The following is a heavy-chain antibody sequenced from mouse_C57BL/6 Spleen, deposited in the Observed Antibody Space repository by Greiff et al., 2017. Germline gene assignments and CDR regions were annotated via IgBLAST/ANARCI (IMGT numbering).Heavy chain of an antibody. CDR1: GYSFTDYN. V-gene: IGHV1-39*01. J-gene: IGHJ4*01. Sequence: QLQQSGPELVKPGASVSISCKASGYSFTDYNMNWVKQSNGKSLEWMGVISPNYGTTSYNQKFKGKATLTVDQSSSTAYMQLNSLTSEDAAVYYCARRDSSSYPYAMDYWGQGTSVTVSS. CDR3: ARRDSSSYPYAMDY. D-gene: IGHD3-2*02. CDR2: ISPNYGTT.